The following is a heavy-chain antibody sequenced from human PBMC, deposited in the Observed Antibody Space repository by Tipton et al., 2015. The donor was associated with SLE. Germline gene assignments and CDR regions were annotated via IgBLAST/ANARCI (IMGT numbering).Heavy chain of an antibody. CDR2: VFRGGST. D-gene: IGHD1-26*01. Sequence: TLSLTCSVYGDSLSGQYWSWIRQPPGKGLEWIGEVFRGGSTNYSPSLESRVTITVDMSKNQFSLRLISVTAADTAVYYCAKDRYSGSFYYFDDWGQGTLVTVSS. V-gene: IGHV4-34*12. J-gene: IGHJ4*02. CDR1: GDSLSGQY. CDR3: AKDRYSGSFYYFDD.